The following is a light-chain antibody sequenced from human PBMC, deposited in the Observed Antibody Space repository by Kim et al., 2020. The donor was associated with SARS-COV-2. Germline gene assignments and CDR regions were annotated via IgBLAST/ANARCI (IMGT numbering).Light chain of an antibody. V-gene: IGLV1-44*01. J-gene: IGLJ2*01. CDR3: AAWDDSLNGVV. Sequence: SELTQPPSASGTPGQRVTISCSGSSSNIGSNTVNWYQQLPGTAPKLLMYSNSQRPSGVPDRFSGFKSGTSASLAISGLQSEDEADYYCAAWDDSLNGVVFGGGTQLTVL. CDR2: SNS. CDR1: SSNIGSNT.